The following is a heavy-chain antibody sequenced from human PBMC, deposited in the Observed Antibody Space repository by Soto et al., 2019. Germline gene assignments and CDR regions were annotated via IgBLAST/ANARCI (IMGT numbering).Heavy chain of an antibody. CDR2: IYYSGST. CDR3: ARLGYCSGGSCYRFSP. J-gene: IGHJ5*02. CDR1: GGSISSYY. D-gene: IGHD2-15*01. V-gene: IGHV4-59*01. Sequence: PSETLSLTCTVSGGSISSYYWSWIRQPPGKGLEWIGYIYYSGSTNYNPSLKSRVTISVDTSKNQFSLKLSSVTAADTAVYYCARLGYCSGGSCYRFSPWGQGTLVTVS.